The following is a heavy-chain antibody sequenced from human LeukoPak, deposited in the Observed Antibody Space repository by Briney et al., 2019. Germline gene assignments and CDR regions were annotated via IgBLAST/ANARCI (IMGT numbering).Heavy chain of an antibody. Sequence: GGSLRLSCVASGFTFSSYSMNWVRQAPGKGLEWVSSISSSSSYKYYTDSVKGRFTISRDNARNSLYLQMNSLRAEDTAVYYCARSAAGTYYWGQGTLVTVSS. CDR2: ISSSSSYK. D-gene: IGHD1-1*01. J-gene: IGHJ4*02. V-gene: IGHV3-21*01. CDR1: GFTFSSYS. CDR3: ARSAAGTYY.